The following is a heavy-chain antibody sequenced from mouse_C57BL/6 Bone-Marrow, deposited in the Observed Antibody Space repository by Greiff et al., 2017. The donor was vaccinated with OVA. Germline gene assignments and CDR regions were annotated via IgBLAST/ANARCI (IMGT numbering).Heavy chain of an antibody. J-gene: IGHJ4*01. CDR2: IYPRSGNT. CDR1: GYTFTSYG. CDR3: ARSSYYPYCAMDY. D-gene: IGHD2-12*01. Sequence: QVQLQQSGAELARPGASVKLSCKASGYTFTSYGISWVKQRTGQGLEWIGEIYPRSGNTYYNEKFKGKATLTADKSSSTAYMELRSLTSTDSAVYFYARSSYYPYCAMDYWGQGTSVTVSS. V-gene: IGHV1-81*01.